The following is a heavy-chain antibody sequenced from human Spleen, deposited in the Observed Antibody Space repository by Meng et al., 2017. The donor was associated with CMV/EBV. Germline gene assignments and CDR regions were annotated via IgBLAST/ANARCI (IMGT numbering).Heavy chain of an antibody. CDR1: GFNFSPYS. D-gene: IGHD3-16*01. CDR2: ISSSSTYI. V-gene: IGHV3-21*01. J-gene: IGHJ4*02. CDR3: GSREGGY. Sequence: SLRLSCVAPGFNFSPYSMNWVRQAPGKGPEWVSSISSSSTYIHYADSVKGRFTISRDNAKNSLYLEMNSLRVEDTAVYYCGSREGGYWGQGTLVTVSS.